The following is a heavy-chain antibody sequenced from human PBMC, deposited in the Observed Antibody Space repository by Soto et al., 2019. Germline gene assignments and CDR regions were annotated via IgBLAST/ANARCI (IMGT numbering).Heavy chain of an antibody. D-gene: IGHD6-19*01. CDR1: GFTFSSYA. J-gene: IGHJ4*02. Sequence: EVQLLESGGGLVQPGGSLRLSCAASGFTFSSYAMSWVRQTPGKGLEWVSAISGSGGSTFYADSVKGRFTISRDNSKNTLYLQMSGLRAEDTAVYYCAKDPFRYRSGWYGVYWGQGPLVAVSS. V-gene: IGHV3-23*01. CDR2: ISGSGGST. CDR3: AKDPFRYRSGWYGVY.